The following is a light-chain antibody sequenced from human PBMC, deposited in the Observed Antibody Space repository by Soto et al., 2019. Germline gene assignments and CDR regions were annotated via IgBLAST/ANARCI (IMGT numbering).Light chain of an antibody. J-gene: IGKJ1*01. CDR1: QGIRND. V-gene: IGKV1-6*01. CDR3: LQDHNYPLT. Sequence: AIQMTQSPSSLSASVGDRVTITCRASQGIRNDLGWYQQKPGKAPVLLIYAASSLQSGVPSRFSGSGSGTDFSLTISSLQPEDFATYYCLQDHNYPLTFGQGTKVDI. CDR2: AAS.